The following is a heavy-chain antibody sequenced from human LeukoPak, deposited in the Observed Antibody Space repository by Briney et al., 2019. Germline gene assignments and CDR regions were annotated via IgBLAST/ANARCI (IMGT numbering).Heavy chain of an antibody. D-gene: IGHD3-3*01. CDR1: GYTFTVYY. J-gene: IGHJ4*02. Sequence: ASVTVSCKASGYTFTVYYMHWVRQAPGQGLEWMGRINPNSGGTNYAQKFQGRVTMTRDTSISTAYLELSRLRSDDTAVYYCAIFGVLEWLSPVDYWGQGTLVTVSS. CDR2: INPNSGGT. V-gene: IGHV1-2*06. CDR3: AIFGVLEWLSPVDY.